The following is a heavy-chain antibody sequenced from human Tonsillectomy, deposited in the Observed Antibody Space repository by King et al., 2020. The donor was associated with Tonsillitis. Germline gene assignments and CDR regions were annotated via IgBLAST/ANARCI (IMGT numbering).Heavy chain of an antibody. V-gene: IGHV4-38-2*02. D-gene: IGHD3-9*01. CDR3: ARENDILTGDYTRDNYYGMDV. Sequence: QLQESGPGLVKPSETLSLTCAVSGYSISSGYYWGWIRQPPGKGLEWIGSIYHSGTTHYNPSLKSRVTISVDTSKNQFSLNLSSVTAADTALYYCARENDILTGDYTRDNYYGMDVWGQGTTVTVSS. CDR1: GYSISSGYY. J-gene: IGHJ6*02. CDR2: IYHSGTT.